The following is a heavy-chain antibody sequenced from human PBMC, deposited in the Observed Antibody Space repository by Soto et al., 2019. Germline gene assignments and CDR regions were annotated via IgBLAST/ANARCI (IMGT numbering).Heavy chain of an antibody. Sequence: SETLSLTCTVSGGSISSGDYYWSWIRQPPGKGLEWIGYIYYSGSTYYNPSLKSRVTISVDTSKNQFSLKLSSVTAADTAVYYCASTKYYDFWSGYQNWFDPWGQGTLVTVSS. J-gene: IGHJ5*02. CDR3: ASTKYYDFWSGYQNWFDP. CDR2: IYYSGST. V-gene: IGHV4-30-4*02. CDR1: GGSISSGDYY. D-gene: IGHD3-3*01.